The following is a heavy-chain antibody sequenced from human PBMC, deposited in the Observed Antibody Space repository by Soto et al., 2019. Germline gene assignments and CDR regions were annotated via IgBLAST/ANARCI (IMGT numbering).Heavy chain of an antibody. CDR1: GGTFSSYP. D-gene: IGHD6-19*01. CDR2: IIPIFGTA. J-gene: IGHJ4*02. Sequence: GASVKVSCKASGGTFSSYPISWVRQAPGQGLEWMGGIIPIFGTANYAQKFQGRVTITADESTSTAYMELSSLRSEDTAVYYCTSDTFSHRDRERGIAVAGPKTYFDYWGQGTLVTVSS. CDR3: TSDTFSHRDRERGIAVAGPKTYFDY. V-gene: IGHV1-69*13.